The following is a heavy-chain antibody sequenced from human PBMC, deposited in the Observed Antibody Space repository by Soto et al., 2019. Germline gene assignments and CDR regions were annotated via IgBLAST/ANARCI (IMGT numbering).Heavy chain of an antibody. CDR1: GGSISSGGYY. J-gene: IGHJ5*02. V-gene: IGHV4-31*03. Sequence: QVQLQESGPGRVKPSQTLSLTCTVSGGSISSGGYYWSWIRQHPGKGLEWIGYIYYSGSTYYNPSLKSRVTISVDTSKNQFSLKLSSVPAADTAVYYCAREKGWDSSSWKGVGNWFDPWGQGTLVTVSS. CDR3: AREKGWDSSSWKGVGNWFDP. D-gene: IGHD6-13*01. CDR2: IYYSGST.